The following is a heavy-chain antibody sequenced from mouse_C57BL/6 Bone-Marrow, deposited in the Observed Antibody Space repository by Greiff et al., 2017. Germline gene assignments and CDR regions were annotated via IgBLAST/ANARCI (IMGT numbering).Heavy chain of an antibody. CDR2: IDPENGDT. CDR1: GFNIKDDY. CDR3: AVYYGNYAFDY. J-gene: IGHJ2*01. V-gene: IGHV14-4*01. Sequence: VQLQQSGAELVRPGASVKLSCTASGFNIKDDYMHWVKQRPEQGLEWIGWIDPENGDTEYASKFQGKATLTVDTSSSTAYMQLSSLTSEDSAVYYCAVYYGNYAFDYWGQGTTLTVSS. D-gene: IGHD2-1*01.